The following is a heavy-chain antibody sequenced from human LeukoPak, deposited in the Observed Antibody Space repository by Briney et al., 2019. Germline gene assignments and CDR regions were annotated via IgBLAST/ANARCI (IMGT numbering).Heavy chain of an antibody. CDR3: ARDRGYSNFDY. Sequence: GGPLRLSGAASGFGFSNYWMSWVPKAPGKGREWVANMNEDGSEKNYVDSVKGRFTISRDNAQDSLYLQMNSLRAEDTAVYYCARDRGYSNFDYWGQGTLLTVSS. D-gene: IGHD4-11*01. V-gene: IGHV3-7*01. CDR1: GFGFSNYW. J-gene: IGHJ4*02. CDR2: MNEDGSEK.